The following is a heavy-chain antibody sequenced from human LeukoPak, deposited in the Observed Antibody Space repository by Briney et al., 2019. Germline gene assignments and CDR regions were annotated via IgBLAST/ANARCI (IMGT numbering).Heavy chain of an antibody. V-gene: IGHV3-33*01. J-gene: IGHJ3*02. CDR3: ARAGNAFDI. D-gene: IGHD6-13*01. Sequence: PGGSLRLSCAASGFTFSSFGMHWVRQAPGKGLEWVAVIWYDGSEKYYTDSVKGRFTISRDNSKNTLYLQMSSLRGEDTAIYYCARAGNAFDIWGQGTMVTVSS. CDR2: IWYDGSEK. CDR1: GFTFSSFG.